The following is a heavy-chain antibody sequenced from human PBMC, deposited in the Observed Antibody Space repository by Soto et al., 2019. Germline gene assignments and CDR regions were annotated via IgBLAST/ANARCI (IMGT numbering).Heavy chain of an antibody. D-gene: IGHD4-17*01. CDR1: GFSFSNAW. CDR2: IKSKNDGGTT. CDR3: TKQGLTTVTYFDY. V-gene: IGHV3-15*01. J-gene: IGHJ4*02. Sequence: EVQLVESGGGLVKPGGSLRLSCAASGFSFSNAWMNWVRQTPGKGLEWVGRIKSKNDGGTTDYAAPVKGRFTISRDESKTTLYLQMNSLKIADTAVYYCTKQGLTTVTYFDYWGQGTLVTVSS.